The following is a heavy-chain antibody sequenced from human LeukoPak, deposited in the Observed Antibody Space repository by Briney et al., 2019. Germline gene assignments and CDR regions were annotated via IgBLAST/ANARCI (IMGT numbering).Heavy chain of an antibody. D-gene: IGHD2-2*01. J-gene: IGHJ6*04. Sequence: KSGGSLRLSCAASGFAFSDYYMNWIRLAPGKGLEWVSSISTSSTYTNYADSVRGRFTISRDNANNSLYLQMNSLRAEDTAVYYCARAQVVPAATYYYYYGMDVWGKGTTVTVSS. CDR3: ARAQVVPAATYYYYYGMDV. CDR2: ISTSSTYT. CDR1: GFAFSDYY. V-gene: IGHV3-11*06.